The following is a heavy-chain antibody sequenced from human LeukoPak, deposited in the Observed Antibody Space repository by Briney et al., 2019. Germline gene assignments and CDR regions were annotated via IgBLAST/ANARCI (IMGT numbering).Heavy chain of an antibody. J-gene: IGHJ4*02. D-gene: IGHD6-19*01. CDR2: ISGSGGTT. Sequence: GGSLRLSCAASGFTFSSYVMTWVRQAPGKGLEWVSAISGSGGTTYYADSVKGRFTISRDNSKNTLYLQMNSLRAEDTAVYYCAKEVGSSGADYWGQGTLVTVSS. CDR3: AKEVGSSGADY. V-gene: IGHV3-23*01. CDR1: GFTFSSYV.